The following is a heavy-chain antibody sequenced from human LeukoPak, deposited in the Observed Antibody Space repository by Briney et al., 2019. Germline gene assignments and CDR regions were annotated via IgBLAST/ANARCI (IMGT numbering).Heavy chain of an antibody. D-gene: IGHD3-22*01. CDR3: AKEGRSIVVVVPSAFDI. V-gene: IGHV3-21*01. J-gene: IGHJ3*02. CDR1: GFTFSSYS. CDR2: ISSSSSYI. Sequence: GGSLRLSCAASGFTFSSYSMNWVCQAPGKGLEWVSSISSSSSYIYYADSVKGRFTISRDNAKNSLYLQMNSLRAEDTAVYYCAKEGRSIVVVVPSAFDIWGQGTMVTVSS.